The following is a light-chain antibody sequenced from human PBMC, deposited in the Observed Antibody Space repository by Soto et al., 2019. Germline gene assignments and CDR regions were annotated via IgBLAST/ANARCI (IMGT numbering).Light chain of an antibody. J-gene: IGKJ1*01. CDR3: QQAYTFPRT. CDR1: QGISTY. V-gene: IGKV1-12*01. Sequence: DIQLTQSPPSLSASVGDRVTITYRVSQGISTYLNSYRHKPGEVPNLLIYGASSLQSGVPSRFSGSGSGTDFTLTISSLQPEDFATFYCQQAYTFPRTFGQGTKVDIK. CDR2: GAS.